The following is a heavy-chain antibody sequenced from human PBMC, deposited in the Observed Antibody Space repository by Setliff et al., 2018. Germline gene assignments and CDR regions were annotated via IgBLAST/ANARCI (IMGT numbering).Heavy chain of an antibody. CDR2: IYYSGST. CDR1: GGSISSYY. Sequence: PSETLSLTCTVSGGSISSYYWSWIRQPPGKGLEWIGYIYYSGSTNYNPSLKSRVTISVDTSKNQFSLKLSSVTAADTAVYYCARRGADYDILTGDDYWGQGTLVTVSS. J-gene: IGHJ4*02. V-gene: IGHV4-59*01. D-gene: IGHD3-9*01. CDR3: ARRGADYDILTGDDY.